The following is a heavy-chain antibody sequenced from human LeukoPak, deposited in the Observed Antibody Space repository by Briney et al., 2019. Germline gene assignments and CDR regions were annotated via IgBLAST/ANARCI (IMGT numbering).Heavy chain of an antibody. CDR2: INHSGST. CDR3: ARVKNLGGWNWFDP. CDR1: GGSFSGYH. Sequence: TASETLSLTCAVYGGSFSGYHWSWIRQPPGKGLEWIGEINHSGSTNYNPSLKSRVTISVDTSKNQFSLKLSSVTAADTAVYYCARVKNLGGWNWFDPWGQGTLVTVSS. J-gene: IGHJ5*02. D-gene: IGHD2-15*01. V-gene: IGHV4-34*01.